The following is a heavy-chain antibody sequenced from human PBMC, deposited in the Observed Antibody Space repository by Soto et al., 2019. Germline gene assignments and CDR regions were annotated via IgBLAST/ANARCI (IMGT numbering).Heavy chain of an antibody. J-gene: IGHJ5*02. V-gene: IGHV1-69*13. Sequence: SVKVSSKASGGTFCIYAISWVRQAPGQGLEWMGGSIPIFDTANYAQKFQGRVTITADESTCTAYMELSSLRSEDTAVYYCARRPSSSSSWFDPRGQGTLVTVSS. CDR3: ARRPSSSSSWFDP. CDR1: GGTFCIYA. CDR2: SIPIFDTA. D-gene: IGHD6-6*01.